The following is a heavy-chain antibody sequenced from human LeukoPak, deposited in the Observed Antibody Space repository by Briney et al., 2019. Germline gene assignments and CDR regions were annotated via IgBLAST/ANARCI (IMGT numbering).Heavy chain of an antibody. Sequence: PSETLSLTCNVSGDSISSSHYYWGWIRQSPGKGLEWIGSIYSGGETHYNPSLNSRVTIFLDTSKNRFSLNLISVTATDTAVYYCVRDYSNFVQGDWGQGTLVTVSS. CDR1: GDSISSSHYY. J-gene: IGHJ4*02. D-gene: IGHD4-11*01. CDR3: VRDYSNFVQGD. V-gene: IGHV4-39*02. CDR2: IYSGGET.